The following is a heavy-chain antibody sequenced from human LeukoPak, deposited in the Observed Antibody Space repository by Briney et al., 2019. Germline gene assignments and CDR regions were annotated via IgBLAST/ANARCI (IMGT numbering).Heavy chain of an antibody. D-gene: IGHD3-10*01. CDR1: GGTFSSYA. CDR2: IIPIFGTA. Sequence: PGSSVKVSCKASGGTFSSYAISWVRQAPGQGLGWMGRIIPIFGTANYAQKFQGRVTITTDESTSTAYMELSSLRSEDTAEYYCATYDSFGELLYNYWGQGTLVTVSS. V-gene: IGHV1-69*05. J-gene: IGHJ4*02. CDR3: ATYDSFGELLYNY.